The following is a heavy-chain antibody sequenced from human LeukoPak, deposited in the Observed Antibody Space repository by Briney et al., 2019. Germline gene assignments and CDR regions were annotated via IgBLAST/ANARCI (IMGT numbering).Heavy chain of an antibody. V-gene: IGHV4-38-2*02. D-gene: IGHD3-10*01. CDR2: IYHSGSP. J-gene: IGHJ4*02. CDR3: ASHRGGYGSGSYYTTDY. CDR1: GYSISCGYY. Sequence: SETLSLTRTVSGYSISCGYYWGWIRQPPGKGPEWIGSIYHSGSPYYNPSLKSRVTILVGPSKNQFSLTLSSVTAADTAVYYWASHRGGYGSGSYYTTDYWGQGTLVTVSS.